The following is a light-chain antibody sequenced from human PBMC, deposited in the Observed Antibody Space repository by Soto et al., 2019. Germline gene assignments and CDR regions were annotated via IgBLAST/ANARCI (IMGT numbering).Light chain of an antibody. J-gene: IGLJ2*01. CDR1: SSNSGSNT. V-gene: IGLV1-44*01. Sequence: QSVLTQSPSASGTPGQRVSISCSGSSSNSGSNTVNWYQQLPGTAPKLVIYSNNQRPSGVPDRFSGSKSGTSASLAISGLQSEDEADYYCVAWADSQNGYVVFGGGTKLTVL. CDR2: SNN. CDR3: VAWADSQNGYVV.